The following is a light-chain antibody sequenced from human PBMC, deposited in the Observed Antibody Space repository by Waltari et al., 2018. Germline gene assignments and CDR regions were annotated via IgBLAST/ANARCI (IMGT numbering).Light chain of an antibody. CDR2: GAS. J-gene: IGKJ1*01. V-gene: IGKV3-20*01. Sequence: IVLTQSPSTLSLSPGDSATLSCRASQFINNHYLAWFQQKPGQAPRLLIYGASKRAAGIPDRFSGRGSGTDFSLAISRLEPEDFAVYHCQQYGASPGTFGQGTKVEIK. CDR1: QFINNHY. CDR3: QQYGASPGT.